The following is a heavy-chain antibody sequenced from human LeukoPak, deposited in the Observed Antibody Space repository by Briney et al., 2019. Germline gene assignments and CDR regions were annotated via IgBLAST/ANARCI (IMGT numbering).Heavy chain of an antibody. CDR2: IWYDGSDK. D-gene: IGHD3-16*01. CDR1: KFTFSNYG. Sequence: GGSLRLSCAASKFTFSNYGMHWVRQAPGKGLEWVAIIWYDGSDKYYADSVKGRFTISRDNSKNTLYLQMNSLRVEDTAVYYCARGGLTTDYWGEGTLVTVSS. J-gene: IGHJ4*02. CDR3: ARGGLTTDY. V-gene: IGHV3-33*08.